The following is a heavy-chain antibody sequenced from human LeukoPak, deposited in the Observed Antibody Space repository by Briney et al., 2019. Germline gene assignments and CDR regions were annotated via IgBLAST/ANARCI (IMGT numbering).Heavy chain of an antibody. CDR2: IYYDGSST. V-gene: IGHV3-74*01. J-gene: IGHJ4*02. D-gene: IGHD7-27*01. CDR1: GFTFSSYW. Sequence: GGSLRLSCAASGFTFSSYWMHWVRQAPGKGLVWVSRIYYDGSSTSYADSVKGRVTISRDNAKNTLFLQMNSLGADDTAVYYCARGTHWAIDNWGQGTLVTVSS. CDR3: ARGTHWAIDN.